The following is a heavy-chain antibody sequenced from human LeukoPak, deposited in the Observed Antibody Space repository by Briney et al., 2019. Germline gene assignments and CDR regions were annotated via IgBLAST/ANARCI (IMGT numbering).Heavy chain of an antibody. CDR2: ISDSGGST. CDR3: AKDPRHGDYDPSLDY. CDR1: GITFSNNA. V-gene: IGHV3-23*01. D-gene: IGHD4-17*01. Sequence: PGGSLRLSCAASGITFSNNAMSWVRQAPGKGLEWVSAISDSGGSTYYADSVKGRFTISRDNSKNTLYLQMNSLRAEDTAVYYCAKDPRHGDYDPSLDYWGQGTLVTVSS. J-gene: IGHJ4*02.